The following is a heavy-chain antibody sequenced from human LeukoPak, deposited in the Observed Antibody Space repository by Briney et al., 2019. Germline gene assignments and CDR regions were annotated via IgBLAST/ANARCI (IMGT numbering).Heavy chain of an antibody. Sequence: MPSETLSLTCNVSGGSISGYHWSWIRQPPGKGLEWLGYIYYSGSSNYNPSLKSRVTMSADTPKNQFSLKLSSVTAADTAVYYCARVPRSYYYYYYMDVWGKGTTVTVSS. CDR1: GGSISGYH. CDR2: IYYSGSS. CDR3: ARVPRSYYYYYYMDV. V-gene: IGHV4-59*01. J-gene: IGHJ6*03.